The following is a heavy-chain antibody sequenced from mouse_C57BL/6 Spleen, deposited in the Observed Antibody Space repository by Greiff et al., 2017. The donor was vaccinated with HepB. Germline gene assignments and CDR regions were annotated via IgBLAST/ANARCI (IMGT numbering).Heavy chain of an antibody. J-gene: IGHJ2*01. Sequence: EVMLVESGGGLVKPGGSLKLSCAASGFTFSDYGMHWVRQAPEKGLEWVAYISSGSSTIYYADTVKGRFTISRDDAKNTLFLQMTSLRSEDTAMYYCARWYYCSEETRYFDYWGQGTTLTVSS. CDR2: ISSGSSTI. V-gene: IGHV5-17*01. CDR3: ARWYYCSEETRYFDY. D-gene: IGHD1-1*01. CDR1: GFTFSDYG.